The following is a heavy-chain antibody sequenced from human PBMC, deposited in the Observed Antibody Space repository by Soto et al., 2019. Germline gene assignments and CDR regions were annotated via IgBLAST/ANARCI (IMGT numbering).Heavy chain of an antibody. Sequence: ASVKVSCKASGFTFTSSAVQWVRQARGQRLEWIGWIVVGSGNTNYAQKFQERVTITRDMSTSTAYMELSSLRSEDTAVYYCAADGYGGVRFLEPYYYGMDVWGQGTTVTVSS. J-gene: IGHJ6*02. V-gene: IGHV1-58*01. CDR3: AADGYGGVRFLEPYYYGMDV. D-gene: IGHD3-3*01. CDR2: IVVGSGNT. CDR1: GFTFTSSA.